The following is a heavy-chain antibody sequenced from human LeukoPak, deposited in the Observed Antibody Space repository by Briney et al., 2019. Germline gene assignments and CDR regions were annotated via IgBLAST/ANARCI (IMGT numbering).Heavy chain of an antibody. D-gene: IGHD6-13*01. CDR1: GGSFSGYY. CDR3: ARASAAGDFDY. CDR2: INHSGST. V-gene: IGHV4-34*01. Sequence: SETLSLTCAVYGGSFSGYYWSWIRQPPGKGLEWIGEINHSGSTNYNPSLKSRVTISVDTSKNQFSLKLSSVTAADTAVYYCARASAAGDFDYWGQGTLVTVSS. J-gene: IGHJ4*02.